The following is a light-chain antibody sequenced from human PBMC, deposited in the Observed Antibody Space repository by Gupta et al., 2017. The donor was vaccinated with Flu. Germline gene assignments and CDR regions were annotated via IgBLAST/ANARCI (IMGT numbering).Light chain of an antibody. J-gene: IGKJ2*01. V-gene: IGKV1-39*01. Sequence: PSSLSSSIGDRVPSTCRARQSIDRYLNWYQRKPGKAPKLLIHAASRLESGVPLRFIGSGSGTDFTLTISRLQPEDFANYYCQQSYSSPSTFGQGTKLEI. CDR1: QSIDRY. CDR3: QQSYSSPST. CDR2: AAS.